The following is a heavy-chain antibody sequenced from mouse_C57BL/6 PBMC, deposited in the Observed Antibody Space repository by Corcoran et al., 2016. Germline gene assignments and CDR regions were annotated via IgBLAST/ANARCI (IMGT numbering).Heavy chain of an antibody. Sequence: DVQLQESGPGLVKPSQSLSLTCSVTGYSITSGYYWNWIRQFPGNKLEWMGYISYDGSNNYNPSLKNRISITRDTSKNQFFLKLNSVTTEDTATYYCAILDYWGQGTTLIVSS. J-gene: IGHJ2*01. CDR3: AILDY. CDR2: ISYDGSN. CDR1: GYSITSGYY. V-gene: IGHV3-6*01.